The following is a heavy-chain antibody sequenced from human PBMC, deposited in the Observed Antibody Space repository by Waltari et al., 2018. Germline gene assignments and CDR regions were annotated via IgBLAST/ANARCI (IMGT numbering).Heavy chain of an antibody. CDR2: IVPSLGIA. CDR1: GGTFSSYT. CDR3: ARSLLEWFWFDP. V-gene: IGHV1-69*02. J-gene: IGHJ5*02. D-gene: IGHD3-3*01. Sequence: QVQLVQSGAEVKKPGSSVKVSCKASGGTFSSYTISWVRQAPGQGLEWMGRIVPSLGIANYAQKFQGRVTITADKSTSTAYMELSSLRSEDTAVYYCARSLLEWFWFDPWGQGTLVTVSS.